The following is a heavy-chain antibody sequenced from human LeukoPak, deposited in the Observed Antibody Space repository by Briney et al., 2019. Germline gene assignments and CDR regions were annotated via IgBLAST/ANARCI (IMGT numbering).Heavy chain of an antibody. CDR3: ARGDKAAGTPHWFDP. J-gene: IGHJ5*02. Sequence: GGSLRLSCAASEFTVSSCSMTWVRQAPEKGLEWVSVIYSDGRPYYADSVKDRFTISRDNSKNTLYLQMNSLRAEDTAVYYCARGDKAAGTPHWFDPWGQGTLVTVSS. CDR2: IYSDGRP. D-gene: IGHD6-13*01. V-gene: IGHV3-53*01. CDR1: EFTVSSCS.